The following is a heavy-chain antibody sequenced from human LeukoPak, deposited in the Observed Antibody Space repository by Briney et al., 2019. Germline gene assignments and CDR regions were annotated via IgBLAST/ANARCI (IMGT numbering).Heavy chain of an antibody. Sequence: PSETLSLTCTVSGGSISSSSYYWGSIRQPPGKGLEWIGSIYYSGSTYYNPSLKSRVTISVDTSKNQFSLKLSSVTAADTAVYYCIMITFGGVISDYWGQGTLVTVSS. V-gene: IGHV4-39*07. D-gene: IGHD3-16*02. CDR2: IYYSGST. CDR1: GGSISSSSYY. J-gene: IGHJ4*02. CDR3: IMITFGGVISDY.